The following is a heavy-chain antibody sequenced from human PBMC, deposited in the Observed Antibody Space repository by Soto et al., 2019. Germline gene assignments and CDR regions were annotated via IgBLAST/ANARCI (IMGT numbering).Heavy chain of an antibody. CDR3: ARGYSSSWYEFDY. V-gene: IGHV1-69*13. J-gene: IGHJ4*02. CDR1: GCTFSSYA. D-gene: IGHD6-13*01. CDR2: IIPIFGTA. Sequence: SVKVSCKASGCTFSSYAISCVRQAPGQGLEWMGGIIPIFGTANYAQKFQGRVTITADESTSTAYMELSSLRSEDTAVYYCARGYSSSWYEFDYWGQGTLVTVSS.